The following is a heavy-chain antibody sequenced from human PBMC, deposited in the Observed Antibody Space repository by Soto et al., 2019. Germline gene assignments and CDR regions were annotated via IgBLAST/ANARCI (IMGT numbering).Heavy chain of an antibody. J-gene: IGHJ4*02. D-gene: IGHD2-8*01. V-gene: IGHV3-23*01. CDR3: TRGGNSVYNY. CDR2: ISDTGGNT. CDR1: GFTFSSYT. Sequence: EVQLLESGGGLVQPGGSLRLSCAASGFTFSSYTMAWVRQAPGKGLDWVSSISDTGGNTYYADSVKGRFTISRDNSKNTLYLQMTSLRADDTALYCCTRGGNSVYNYWGQGALVTVSS.